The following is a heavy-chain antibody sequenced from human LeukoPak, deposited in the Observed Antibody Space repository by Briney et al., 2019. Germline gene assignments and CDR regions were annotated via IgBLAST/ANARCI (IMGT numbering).Heavy chain of an antibody. J-gene: IGHJ4*02. CDR3: AKDWSTMVRGGDY. CDR1: GFTFDDYA. Sequence: PGGSLRLSCAASGFTFDDYAMHWVRQAPGKGLEWVSGISWNRGSIGYADSVKGRFTISRDNAKNSPYLQMNSLRPEDTALYYCAKDWSTMVRGGDYWGQGTLVTVSS. D-gene: IGHD3-10*01. V-gene: IGHV3-9*01. CDR2: ISWNRGSI.